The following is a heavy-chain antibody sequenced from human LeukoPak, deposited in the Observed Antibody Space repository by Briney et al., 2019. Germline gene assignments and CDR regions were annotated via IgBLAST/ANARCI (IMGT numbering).Heavy chain of an antibody. CDR2: ISWNSGSI. J-gene: IGHJ1*01. D-gene: IGHD4-17*01. Sequence: GGSLRLSCAASGFTFDDYSMHWVRQGPGKGLEWVSGISWNSGSIGYADSVKGRFTISRDNAKNSLFLQMNSLRAEDTALYYCAKSGRQTTAVPFHHWGQGTLVTVSS. CDR1: GFTFDDYS. CDR3: AKSGRQTTAVPFHH. V-gene: IGHV3-9*01.